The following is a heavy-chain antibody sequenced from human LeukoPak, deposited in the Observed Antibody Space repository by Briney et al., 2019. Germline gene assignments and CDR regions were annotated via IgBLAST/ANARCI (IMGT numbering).Heavy chain of an antibody. CDR3: ARDLRRDTMVRGVISI. Sequence: GASVKVSCKASGYTFTAYYMYWVRQAPGQGLEWMGWINPSSGGTNYAQKFQGRVTMTGDTPINTVYMELSRLTSDDAAVYYCARDLRRDTMVRGVISIWGQGTMVTVSS. CDR2: INPSSGGT. D-gene: IGHD3-10*01. CDR1: GYTFTAYY. V-gene: IGHV1-2*02. J-gene: IGHJ3*02.